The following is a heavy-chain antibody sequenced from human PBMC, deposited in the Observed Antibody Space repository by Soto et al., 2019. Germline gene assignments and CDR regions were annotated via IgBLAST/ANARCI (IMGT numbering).Heavy chain of an antibody. Sequence: QVQLVESGGGVVQPGRSLRLSCAASGFTFSTYGMHWVRQAPGTGLEWVAVIWYAGSNKYYADSVKGRFTISRDNSKNTLYLQMNSLRAEDTAVYYCARGTVHFDYWGQGTLVTVSS. J-gene: IGHJ4*02. V-gene: IGHV3-33*01. CDR3: ARGTVHFDY. CDR1: GFTFSTYG. D-gene: IGHD4-17*01. CDR2: IWYAGSNK.